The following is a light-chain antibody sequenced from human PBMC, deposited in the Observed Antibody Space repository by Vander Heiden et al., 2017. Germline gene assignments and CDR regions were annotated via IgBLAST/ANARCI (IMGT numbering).Light chain of an antibody. Sequence: QSALTQPASVSGSPGQSITISCTGTSSDVGGYNYVSWYQQHPGKVPKLMIYDVSNRPSGISNRFSGSKSGNTASLTISGLQAEDEADYYCSSYTTSGTLVFATGTKVTVL. J-gene: IGLJ1*01. CDR3: SSYTTSGTLV. CDR2: DVS. CDR1: SSDVGGYNY. V-gene: IGLV2-14*03.